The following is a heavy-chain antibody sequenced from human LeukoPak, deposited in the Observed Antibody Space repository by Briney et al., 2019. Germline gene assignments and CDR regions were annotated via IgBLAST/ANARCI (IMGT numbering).Heavy chain of an antibody. Sequence: GGSLRLSCAASGFSLSDYWMTWVRQAPGKGPEWVANIKQDASERYFGVSVKGRFTISRDNAKNSVYLQLNSLRAEDTAVYYCARDLMGARDHWSLGTLVTVSS. J-gene: IGHJ4*02. D-gene: IGHD3-16*01. CDR3: ARDLMGARDH. CDR2: IKQDASER. V-gene: IGHV3-7*01. CDR1: GFSLSDYW.